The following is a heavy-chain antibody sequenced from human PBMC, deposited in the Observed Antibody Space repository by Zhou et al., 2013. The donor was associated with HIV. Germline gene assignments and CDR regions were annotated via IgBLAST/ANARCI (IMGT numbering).Heavy chain of an antibody. J-gene: IGHJ5*02. D-gene: IGHD3-9*01. CDR1: GGTFSSYA. V-gene: IGHV1-69*01. CDR2: INPRTGAA. Sequence: QVQLVQSGAAVKKPGSSVKVSCKASGGTFSSYAISWVRQAPGQGLEWLGWINPRTGAASLAQNLQGRFTMTRDASINTVYVHLSSLTIDDTAVYYCARVDFSSAANWFDPWGQGTLVTVSS. CDR3: ARVDFSSAANWFDP.